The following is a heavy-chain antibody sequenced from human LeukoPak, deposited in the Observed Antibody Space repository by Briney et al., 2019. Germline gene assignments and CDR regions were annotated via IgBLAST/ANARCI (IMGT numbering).Heavy chain of an antibody. CDR2: IKSKTDGGAT. Sequence: GGSLRLSCAASGFTFTNAWMNWVRQVPGKGLEWVGRIKSKTDGGATDYAAPVKGRFTISRDNSKNTLYLQMNSLRAEDTAVYYCARGGRTVTTPWGGEFDYWGQGTLVTVSS. J-gene: IGHJ4*02. D-gene: IGHD4-11*01. V-gene: IGHV3-15*01. CDR3: ARGGRTVTTPWGGEFDY. CDR1: GFTFTNAW.